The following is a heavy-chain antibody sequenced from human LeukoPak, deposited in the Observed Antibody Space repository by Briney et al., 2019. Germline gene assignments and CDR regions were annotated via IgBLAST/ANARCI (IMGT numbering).Heavy chain of an antibody. CDR3: ARVGSSWSGFDP. V-gene: IGHV4-34*01. Sequence: SETLSLTCAVYGGSFIGYYWSWIRQPPGKGLEWIGEVNHSGSTNYNPSLKSRVTISVDKSKNQFSLKLSSVTAADTAVYYCARVGSSWSGFDPWGQGTLVTVSS. CDR1: GGSFIGYY. J-gene: IGHJ5*02. D-gene: IGHD6-13*01. CDR2: VNHSGST.